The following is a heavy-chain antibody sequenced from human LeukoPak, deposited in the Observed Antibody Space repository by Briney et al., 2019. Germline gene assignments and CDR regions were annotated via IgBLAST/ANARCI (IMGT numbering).Heavy chain of an antibody. CDR2: IYYSGST. D-gene: IGHD6-6*01. J-gene: IGHJ1*01. CDR3: ARVGWDSSSSPYFQH. Sequence: SSETLSLTCTVSGGSISSYYWSWIRQPPGKGLEWIGYIYYSGSTNYNPSLKSRVTISVDTSKNQFSLKLSSVTAADTAVYYCARVGWDSSSSPYFQHWGQGTLVTVSS. V-gene: IGHV4-59*12. CDR1: GGSISSYY.